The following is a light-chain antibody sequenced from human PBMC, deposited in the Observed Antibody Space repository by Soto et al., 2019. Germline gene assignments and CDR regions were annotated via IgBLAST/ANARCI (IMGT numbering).Light chain of an antibody. CDR2: DVN. Sequence: QSVLTQPHSVSGSPGQSVTISCTGTSSDVGAYNFASWYQQRPGTAPRLIIYDVNKRPSGVPDRFSGSKSGNTASLTISGLQADDEAAYYCSSYTNSRTLVSGTGTKVTVL. V-gene: IGLV2-18*02. CDR3: SSYTNSRTLV. CDR1: SSDVGAYNF. J-gene: IGLJ1*01.